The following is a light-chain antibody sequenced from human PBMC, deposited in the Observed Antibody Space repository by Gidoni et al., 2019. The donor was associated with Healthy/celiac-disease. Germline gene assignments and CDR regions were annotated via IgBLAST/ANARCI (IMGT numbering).Light chain of an antibody. Sequence: DIQMTQSPSSLSASVGDRVTITCRASQSISSYLNWYQQKPGKAPKLLIYAASSLQSGVPSRFSGSGSGTDFTLTISSLQPEDFATYYCQQSYSTPLTLXGXTKVEIK. CDR3: QQSYSTPLT. CDR2: AAS. CDR1: QSISSY. V-gene: IGKV1-39*01. J-gene: IGKJ4*01.